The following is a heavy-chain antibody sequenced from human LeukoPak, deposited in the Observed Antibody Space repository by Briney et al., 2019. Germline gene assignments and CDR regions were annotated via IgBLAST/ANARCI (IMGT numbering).Heavy chain of an antibody. D-gene: IGHD6-6*01. V-gene: IGHV4-34*01. CDR1: GESFSGYY. J-gene: IGHJ5*02. CDR3: ARAPRAFIAAIRGWFDP. Sequence: KPSETLSLTCAVYGESFSGYYWSWIRQPPGKGLEWIGEINHSGSTNYNPSLKSRVTISVDTSKNQFSLKLSSVTAADTAVYYCARAPRAFIAAIRGWFDPWGQGTLVTVSS. CDR2: INHSGST.